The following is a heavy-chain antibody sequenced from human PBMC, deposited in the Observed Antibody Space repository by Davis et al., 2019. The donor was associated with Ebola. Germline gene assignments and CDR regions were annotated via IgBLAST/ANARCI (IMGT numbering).Heavy chain of an antibody. J-gene: IGHJ6*02. CDR2: IYPGDSDA. CDR3: TRRMVRDGLDV. D-gene: IGHD3-10*01. Sequence: GESLKIPCRGSGYTFAQYWLGWVRQKPGSGLEWMGIIYPGDSDARYSPSVQGQVTFSVQKSTSTAYLQWSSLKASDTAVYYCTRRMVRDGLDVWGQGTTVTVSS. V-gene: IGHV5-51*01. CDR1: GYTFAQYW.